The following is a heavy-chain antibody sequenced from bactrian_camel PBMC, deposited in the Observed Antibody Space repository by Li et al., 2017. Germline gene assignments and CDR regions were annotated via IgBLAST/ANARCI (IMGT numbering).Heavy chain of an antibody. J-gene: IGHJ4*01. V-gene: IGHV3S6*01. D-gene: IGHD6*01. CDR1: GFTFSNYQ. Sequence: HVQLVESGGGLVQPGGSLTLSCAASGFTFSNYQLNWVRQAPGRSLEWVSSITSDTEADYADSVTGRFTISRGNAKNTLYVQLNSLKTEDTGMYYCAKYKFYGGSWILGQGTQVTVS. CDR2: ITSDTEA.